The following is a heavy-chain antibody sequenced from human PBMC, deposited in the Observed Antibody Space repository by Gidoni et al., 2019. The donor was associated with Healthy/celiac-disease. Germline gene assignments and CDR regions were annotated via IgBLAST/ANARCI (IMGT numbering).Heavy chain of an antibody. CDR3: TTEAGWAYDSSAEDY. V-gene: IGHV3-15*01. Sequence: EVQLVESGGGLVKPGGSLRLSCAASGFTFSNAWMSWVRQAPGKGLEWVGRIKSKTDGWTTDYAAPVKGRFTISRYDSKNTLYLQMNSLKTEDTAVYYCTTEAGWAYDSSAEDYWGQGTLVTVSS. D-gene: IGHD3-22*01. J-gene: IGHJ4*02. CDR1: GFTFSNAW. CDR2: IKSKTDGWTT.